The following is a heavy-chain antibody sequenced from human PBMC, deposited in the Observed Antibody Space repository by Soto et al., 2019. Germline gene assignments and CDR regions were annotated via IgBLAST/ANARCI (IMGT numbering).Heavy chain of an antibody. Sequence: QVQLQESGPGLVKPSQTLSLTCTVSGGCISSGDYYWSWIRQPPGKGLEWIGYIYYSGSTYYNPFLKSRVTLSVDTSKNQFSLKLSSVTAADTAVYYCARVGFGELLAHGMDVWGQGTTVTVSS. V-gene: IGHV4-30-4*01. J-gene: IGHJ6*02. CDR3: ARVGFGELLAHGMDV. D-gene: IGHD3-10*01. CDR1: GGCISSGDYY. CDR2: IYYSGST.